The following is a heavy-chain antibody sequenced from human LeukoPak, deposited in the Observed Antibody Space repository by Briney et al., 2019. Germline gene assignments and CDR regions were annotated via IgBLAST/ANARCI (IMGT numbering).Heavy chain of an antibody. CDR1: GFTFSNAW. J-gene: IGHJ6*02. CDR2: IKSKTDGGAT. D-gene: IGHD6-19*01. V-gene: IGHV3-15*01. Sequence: GGSLRLSCAASGFTFSNAWMSWVRQAPGKGLEWVGRIKSKTDGGATDYAAPMKGRFTISRDDSKNTLYLQMNSLRDEDTAVYYCARDDLTGGSGWYSHYYYALDVWGQGTTVTVSS. CDR3: ARDDLTGGSGWYSHYYYALDV.